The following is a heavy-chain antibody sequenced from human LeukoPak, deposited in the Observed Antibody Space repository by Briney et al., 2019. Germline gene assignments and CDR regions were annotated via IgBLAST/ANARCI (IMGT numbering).Heavy chain of an antibody. V-gene: IGHV4-4*07. CDR1: GGSISSYY. Sequence: SETLSLTCTVSGGSISSYYWSWIRQPAGKGLEWIGRIYTSGSTNYNPSLKSRVTMSVDTSKNQFSLKLSSATAADTAVYYCARDHNQLTGYGMDVWGQGTTVTVSS. CDR3: ARDHNQLTGYGMDV. CDR2: IYTSGST. D-gene: IGHD3-9*01. J-gene: IGHJ6*02.